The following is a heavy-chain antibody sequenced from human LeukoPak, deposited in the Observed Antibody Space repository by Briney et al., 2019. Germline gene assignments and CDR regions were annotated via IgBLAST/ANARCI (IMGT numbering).Heavy chain of an antibody. D-gene: IGHD3-10*01. J-gene: IGHJ4*02. V-gene: IGHV4-34*01. CDR1: GGPFSGYF. Sequence: SETLSLTCAVSGGPFSGYFRSWIRQPPGKGLEWIGEIHNSGTTNYNPSLNSRVTISEDTSKNQIYLNLRSATAADTAVYYCARRYYYNLGSFPFDFWGQGTLVTVSS. CDR2: IHNSGTT. CDR3: ARRYYYNLGSFPFDF.